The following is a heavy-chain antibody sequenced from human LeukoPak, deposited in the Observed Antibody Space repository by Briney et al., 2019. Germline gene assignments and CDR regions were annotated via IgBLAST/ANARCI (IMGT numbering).Heavy chain of an antibody. Sequence: GGSLRLSCAASGFTFSSYAMSWVRQAPGEGLEWVSAISGSGGSTYYADSVKGRFTISRDNSKNTLYLQMNSLRAEDTAVYYCAKADSGQYYYYGMDVWGQGTTVTVSS. V-gene: IGHV3-23*01. J-gene: IGHJ6*02. CDR1: GFTFSSYA. CDR3: AKADSGQYYYYGMDV. D-gene: IGHD5-12*01. CDR2: ISGSGGST.